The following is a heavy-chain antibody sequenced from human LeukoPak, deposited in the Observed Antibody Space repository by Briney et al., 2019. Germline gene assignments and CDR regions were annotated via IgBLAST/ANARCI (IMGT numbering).Heavy chain of an antibody. CDR2: INPDGSST. D-gene: IGHD1-26*01. CDR1: GFTFSNYW. Sequence: GGSLRLSCAASGFTFSNYWMYWVRQAPGKGLVWVSRINPDGSSTNYADSLKGRFTISRDNAKNTLYLQMNSLRAEDTAVYYCTKRSLGAFDIWGQGTVVTVSS. J-gene: IGHJ3*02. V-gene: IGHV3-74*01. CDR3: TKRSLGAFDI.